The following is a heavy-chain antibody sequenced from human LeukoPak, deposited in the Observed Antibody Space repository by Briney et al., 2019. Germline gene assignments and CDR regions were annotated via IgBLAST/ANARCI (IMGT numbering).Heavy chain of an antibody. Sequence: PGGPQTLLCTPSGFTLSSFAMMCPPQSPGKAGVGLTGFNGRGDATLCAHSVQARFTIYRDNSKKTVSLQMNSLRPEDTAVYYCAKCSGRSCYAAGAFEYWGQRTLVSVSS. D-gene: IGHD2-15*01. J-gene: IGHJ4*02. CDR1: GFTLSSFA. CDR3: AKCSGRSCYAAGAFEY. V-gene: IGHV3-23*01. CDR2: FNGRGDAT.